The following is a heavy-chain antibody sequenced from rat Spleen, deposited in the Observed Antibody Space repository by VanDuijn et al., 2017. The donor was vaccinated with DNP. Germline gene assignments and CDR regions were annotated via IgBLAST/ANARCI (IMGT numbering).Heavy chain of an antibody. CDR3: TTDRRVYYGPNWFAY. Sequence: EVQLVESGGGLVQPGRSLKLSCAASGFTFSDYNMAWVRQAPKKGLEWVATISYDGSSTYYRDSVKGRFTISRDNAKSTLYLQMDSLRSEDTATYYCTTDRRVYYGPNWFAYWGQGTLVTVSS. D-gene: IGHD1-11*01. V-gene: IGHV5-7*01. J-gene: IGHJ3*01. CDR1: GFTFSDYN. CDR2: ISYDGSST.